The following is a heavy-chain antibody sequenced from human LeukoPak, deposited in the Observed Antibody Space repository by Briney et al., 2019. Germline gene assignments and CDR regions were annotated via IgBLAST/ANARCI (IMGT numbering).Heavy chain of an antibody. CDR3: AKDLPLYSGSYYQPSDY. CDR2: ISNSGSTI. Sequence: PGGSLRLSCAASGFTFSDYYMSWIRQAPGKGLEWVSYISNSGSTICYADSVKGRFTISRDNSKNTLYLQMNSLRAEDTAVYYCAKDLPLYSGSYYQPSDYWGQGTLVTVSS. D-gene: IGHD1-26*01. V-gene: IGHV3-11*04. J-gene: IGHJ4*02. CDR1: GFTFSDYY.